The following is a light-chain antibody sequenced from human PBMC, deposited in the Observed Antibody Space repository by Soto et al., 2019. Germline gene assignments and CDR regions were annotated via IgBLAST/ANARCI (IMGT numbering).Light chain of an antibody. CDR3: RTWDSGLSDGV. Sequence: QSVLTQPPSVSAAPGQKVTISCSGSSSNIGNNYVSWYQQLPGTAPKLLIYDNNKRPSGISDRFSGSKSDTSATLGITGLQTGDEDDYYCRTWDSGLSDGVFGGGTKLTVL. J-gene: IGLJ2*01. CDR1: SSNIGNNY. CDR2: DNN. V-gene: IGLV1-51*01.